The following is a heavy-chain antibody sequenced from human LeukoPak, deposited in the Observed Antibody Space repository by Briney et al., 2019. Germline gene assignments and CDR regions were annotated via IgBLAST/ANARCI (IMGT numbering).Heavy chain of an antibody. CDR1: GFTFTSFS. V-gene: IGHV3-21*01. Sequence: PGGSLRLSCAASGFTFTSFSFNWVRQAPGKGLEWVSSINTVATYIYYADSVRGRFTISRDTAKNSVYLQMDSLRAKDTGVYYCARLRRNGDSGGFYYNYDYWGQGTLVTVSS. CDR3: ARLRRNGDSGGFYYNYDY. CDR2: INTVATYI. J-gene: IGHJ4*02. D-gene: IGHD3-22*01.